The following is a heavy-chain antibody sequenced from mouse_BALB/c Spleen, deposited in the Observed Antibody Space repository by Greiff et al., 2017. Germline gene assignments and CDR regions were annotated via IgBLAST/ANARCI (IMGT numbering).Heavy chain of an antibody. D-gene: IGHD3-3*01. J-gene: IGHJ2*01. CDR3: TSGPAPFDY. Sequence: EVKLMESGGGLVQPGGSMKLSCVASGFTFSNYWMNWVRQSPEKGLEWVAEIRLKSNNYATHYAESVKGRFTISRDDSKSSVYLQMNNLRAEDTGIYYCTSGPAPFDYWGQGTTLTVSS. V-gene: IGHV6-6*02. CDR1: GFTFSNYW. CDR2: IRLKSNNYAT.